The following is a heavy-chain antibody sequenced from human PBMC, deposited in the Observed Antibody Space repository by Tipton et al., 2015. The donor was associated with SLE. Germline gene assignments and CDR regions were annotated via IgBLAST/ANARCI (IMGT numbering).Heavy chain of an antibody. CDR1: GFTLSSYG. J-gene: IGHJ3*02. CDR3: AREWELEGDAFDI. Sequence: SLRLSCAASGFTLSSYGMHWVRQAPGKGLEWVAVIWYDGSNKYYADSVKGRFTISRDNSKNTLYLQMNSLRAEDTAVYYCAREWELEGDAFDIWGQGTMVTVSS. V-gene: IGHV3-33*08. D-gene: IGHD1-26*01. CDR2: IWYDGSNK.